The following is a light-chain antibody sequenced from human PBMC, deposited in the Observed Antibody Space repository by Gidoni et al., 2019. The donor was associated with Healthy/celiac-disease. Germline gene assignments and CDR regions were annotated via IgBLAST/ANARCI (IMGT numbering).Light chain of an antibody. J-gene: IGKJ2*01. CDR2: AAS. CDR3: QQSYMTPYT. CDR1: QSISSY. Sequence: DLQMTQSPSSLSASVGDSITITCRASQSISSYLNWYQQKPGKAPKLLIYAASSLQSGVPSRFSGRGSGTDFTLTISSLQPEDFATYYCQQSYMTPYTFGQGTKLEIK. V-gene: IGKV1-39*01.